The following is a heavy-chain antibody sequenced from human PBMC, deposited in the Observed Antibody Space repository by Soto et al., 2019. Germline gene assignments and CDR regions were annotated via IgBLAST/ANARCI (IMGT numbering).Heavy chain of an antibody. CDR3: ARGGNYYDSSGYPKKNFDY. J-gene: IGHJ4*02. CDR1: GGSFSGYY. Sequence: SETLSLTCAVYGGSFSGYYWSWIRQPPGKGLEWIGEINHSGSTNYNPSLKSRVTISVDTSKNQFSLKLSSVTAADTAVYYCARGGNYYDSSGYPKKNFDYWGQGTLVTVSS. D-gene: IGHD3-22*01. V-gene: IGHV4-34*01. CDR2: INHSGST.